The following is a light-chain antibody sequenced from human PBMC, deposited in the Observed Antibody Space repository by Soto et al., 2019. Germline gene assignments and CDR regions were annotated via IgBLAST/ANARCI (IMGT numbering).Light chain of an antibody. CDR3: SSYTTSSTPVV. CDR1: SSDVGGYNY. V-gene: IGLV2-14*01. J-gene: IGLJ2*01. Sequence: QSVLTQPASVSGSPGQSITLSCTGTSSDVGGYNYVSWYQQHPGKAPKLLIYDVSNRPSGVSNRFSGSKSGNTASLTISGLQAEDEADYHCSSYTTSSTPVVFGGGTKLTVL. CDR2: DVS.